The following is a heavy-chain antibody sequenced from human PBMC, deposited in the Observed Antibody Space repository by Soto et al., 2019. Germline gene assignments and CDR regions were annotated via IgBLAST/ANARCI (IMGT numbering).Heavy chain of an antibody. V-gene: IGHV3-53*05. Sequence: PGGSLRLSCAASGFTVSSNYMSWVRQAPGKGLEWVSVIYSGGSTYYADSVKGRFTISRDNSKNTLYLQMNSLRAEDTAVYYCAKDGFKIFGVAPPRYWGQGTLVTVSS. D-gene: IGHD3-3*01. CDR1: GFTVSSNY. J-gene: IGHJ4*02. CDR2: IYSGGST. CDR3: AKDGFKIFGVAPPRY.